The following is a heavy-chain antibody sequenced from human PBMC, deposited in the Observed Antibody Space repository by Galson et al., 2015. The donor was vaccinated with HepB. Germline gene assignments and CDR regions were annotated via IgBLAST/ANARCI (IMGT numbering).Heavy chain of an antibody. J-gene: IGHJ6*02. CDR1: GYTFTSYA. Sequence: SCKASGYTFTSYAMHWVRQAPGQRLEWMGWINAGNGNTKYSQKFQGRVTITRDTSASTAYMELSSLRSEDTAVYYCARWGSYWGVAGVYYGMDVWGQGTTVTVSS. V-gene: IGHV1-3*01. D-gene: IGHD1-26*01. CDR3: ARWGSYWGVAGVYYGMDV. CDR2: INAGNGNT.